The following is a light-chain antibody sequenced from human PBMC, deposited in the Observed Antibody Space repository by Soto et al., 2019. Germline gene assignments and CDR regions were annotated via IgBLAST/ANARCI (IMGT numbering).Light chain of an antibody. CDR1: QSVSSNY. CDR3: QQYGGSPRVT. V-gene: IGKV3-20*01. CDR2: SAS. Sequence: EIVLTQSPGTLSLSPGERVTLSCRASQSVSSNYLAWYQQQPGQAPRLLIYSASSRATGIPDRFSGSGSGTDFTLTINRLEPEDFAVYYCQQYGGSPRVTFGGGTKVEIK. J-gene: IGKJ4*01.